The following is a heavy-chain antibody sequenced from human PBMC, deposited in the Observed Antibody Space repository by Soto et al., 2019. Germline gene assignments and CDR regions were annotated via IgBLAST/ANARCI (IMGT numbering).Heavy chain of an antibody. D-gene: IGHD5-12*01. CDR2: IRSKAYGGTT. Sequence: PGGALRLSCTASVFTFGGYAMSWVRQAPGKGLEWVGFIRSKAYGGTTEYAASVKGRFTISRDDSKSIAYLQMNSLKTEDTAVYYCTRSYGYTYNDAFDIWGQGTMVTVSS. J-gene: IGHJ3*02. V-gene: IGHV3-49*04. CDR1: VFTFGGYA. CDR3: TRSYGYTYNDAFDI.